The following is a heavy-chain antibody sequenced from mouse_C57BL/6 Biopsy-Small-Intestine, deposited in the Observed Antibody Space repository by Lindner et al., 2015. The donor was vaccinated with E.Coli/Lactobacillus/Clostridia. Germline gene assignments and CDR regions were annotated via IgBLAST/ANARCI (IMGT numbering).Heavy chain of an antibody. V-gene: IGHV1-20*01. D-gene: IGHD2-13*01. CDR1: GYSFTGYF. CDR2: INPYNGDT. CDR3: ARSLYGDYLAWFAY. Sequence: VQLQESGPELVKPGASVKISCEASGYSFTGYFMNWVKQSHGKSPEWIGRINPYNGDTFYNQKFKGKATLTVDKSSSTAHMELRSLTSEDSAVYYCARSLYGDYLAWFAYWGQGTLVTVSA. J-gene: IGHJ3*01.